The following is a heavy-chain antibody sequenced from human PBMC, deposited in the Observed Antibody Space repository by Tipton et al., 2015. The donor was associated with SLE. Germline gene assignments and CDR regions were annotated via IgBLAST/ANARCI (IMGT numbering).Heavy chain of an antibody. D-gene: IGHD4/OR15-4a*01. J-gene: IGHJ6*03. CDR1: GGSISTSNNY. V-gene: IGHV4-39*07. CDR3: ARDPGPNARDYMGV. CDR2: IYYSGRT. Sequence: TLSLTCTVSGGSISTSNNYWDWIRQPPGKRLEWIGTIYYSGRTDYNPSLRSRVTISIATSKNQFSMKLTSVTAADTAVYYCARDPGPNARDYMGVWGKGITVTVSS.